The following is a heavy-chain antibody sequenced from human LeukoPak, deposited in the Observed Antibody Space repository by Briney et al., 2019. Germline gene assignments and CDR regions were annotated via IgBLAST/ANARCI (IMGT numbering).Heavy chain of an antibody. CDR1: GFIFGSYG. D-gene: IGHD3-22*01. CDR2: IWNDGHKE. J-gene: IGHJ4*02. V-gene: IGHV3-33*01. CDR3: ARKSSGYYAVFDY. Sequence: GGSLRLSCAASGFIFGSYGMHWVRQAPGKGLDWVAVIWNDGHKEYYADSVKGRFTISRDNSKNTLYLQMNSLRAEDTAVYYCARKSSGYYAVFDYWGQGTLVTVSS.